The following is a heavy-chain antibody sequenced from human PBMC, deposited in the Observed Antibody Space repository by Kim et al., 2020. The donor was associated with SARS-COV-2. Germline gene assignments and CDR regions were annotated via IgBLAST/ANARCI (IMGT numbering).Heavy chain of an antibody. Sequence: SETLSLTCAVYGGSFSGYYWSWIRQPPGKGLEWIGEINHSGSTNYNPSLKSRVTISVDTSKNQFSLKLSSVTATDTAVYYCARGPSNWGRWVYYYMDVWGKGTTVTVSS. D-gene: IGHD7-27*01. J-gene: IGHJ6*03. CDR3: ARGPSNWGRWVYYYMDV. CDR2: INHSGST. CDR1: GGSFSGYY. V-gene: IGHV4-34*01.